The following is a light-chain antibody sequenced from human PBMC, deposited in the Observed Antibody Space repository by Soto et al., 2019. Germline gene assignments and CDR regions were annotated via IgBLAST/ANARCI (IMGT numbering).Light chain of an antibody. CDR3: QSYDSSLSGSVV. J-gene: IGLJ2*01. V-gene: IGLV1-40*01. CDR2: ANN. CDR1: SSNIGAGFD. Sequence: QSVLTQPPSVSGAPGQRVTISCTGRSSNIGAGFDVHWYQQLPGTAPKLLIYANNNRPSGVPDRFSGSKSGTSASLAITGLQAEDEADYYCQSYDSSLSGSVVFGGGTKLTVL.